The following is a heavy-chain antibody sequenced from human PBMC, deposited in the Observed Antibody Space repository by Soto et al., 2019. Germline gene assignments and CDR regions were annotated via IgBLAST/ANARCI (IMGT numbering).Heavy chain of an antibody. CDR3: ARGVACPLSDY. J-gene: IGHJ4*02. CDR1: GGSISSGGYY. Sequence: SETLCLTCTVSGGSISSGGYYWSWIRQHPGKGLEWIGYIYYSGSTYYNASLKSRVTISVDTSKNQFSLKLSSVAAADTAVYYCARGVACPLSDYWGQGTLVTVSS. CDR2: IYYSGST. D-gene: IGHD2-15*01. V-gene: IGHV4-31*03.